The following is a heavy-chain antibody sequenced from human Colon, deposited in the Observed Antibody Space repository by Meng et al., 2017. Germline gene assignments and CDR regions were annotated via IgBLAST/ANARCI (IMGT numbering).Heavy chain of an antibody. V-gene: IGHV4-4*02. D-gene: IGHD3-22*01. J-gene: IGHJ4*02. Sequence: QVHRSRPGPGLAKPSGTLSLTCAVPGDSITYENWWSWLRQPPGKGLEWIGEIHHGRGTNYNPALRSRVTFSLDKSRNQLSLTLTSVTAADTAVYYCARNGFYSLGYWGPGALVTVSS. CDR1: GDSITYENW. CDR2: IHHGRGT. CDR3: ARNGFYSLGY.